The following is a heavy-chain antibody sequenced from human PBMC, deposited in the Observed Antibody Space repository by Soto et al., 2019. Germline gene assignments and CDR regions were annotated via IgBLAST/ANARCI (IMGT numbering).Heavy chain of an antibody. D-gene: IGHD3-22*01. CDR3: ARMGDSSGYSGWFDP. Sequence: EVQLVESGGGLVQPGGSLRLSCSASGFTVSSNYRSWVRQAPGKVLEWVSVIYSGGSTYYADSVKGRFTISRDNSKNTLYLQMNSLRAEDTAVYYCARMGDSSGYSGWFDPWGQGTLVTISS. CDR1: GFTVSSNY. J-gene: IGHJ5*02. V-gene: IGHV3-66*01. CDR2: IYSGGST.